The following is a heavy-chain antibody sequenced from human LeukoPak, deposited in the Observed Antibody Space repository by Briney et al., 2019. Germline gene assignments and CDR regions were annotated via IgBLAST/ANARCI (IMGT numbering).Heavy chain of an antibody. D-gene: IGHD4-17*01. Sequence: ASVKVSCKASGYTFTGYYMHWVRQAPGQGLEWMGWINLNSGGTKYAQKFQGWVTMTRDTSISTAYMEVSRLRSDDTAVYYCARDCSTVTTPYFDYWGQGTPVTVPS. J-gene: IGHJ4*02. V-gene: IGHV1-2*04. CDR2: INLNSGGT. CDR3: ARDCSTVTTPYFDY. CDR1: GYTFTGYY.